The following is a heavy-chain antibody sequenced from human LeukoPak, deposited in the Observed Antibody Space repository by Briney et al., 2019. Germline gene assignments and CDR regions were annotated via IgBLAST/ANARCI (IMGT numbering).Heavy chain of an antibody. J-gene: IGHJ6*03. Sequence: SETLSLTCAVYGGSFSGYYWSWIRQPPGKGLEWIGEINHSGSTNYNPSLKSRVTISVDTSKNQFSLKLSSVTAADTAVYYCARGHDYGDLYYHYMDVWGKGTTVTVSS. CDR3: ARGHDYGDLYYHYMDV. CDR1: GGSFSGYY. D-gene: IGHD4-17*01. CDR2: INHSGST. V-gene: IGHV4-34*01.